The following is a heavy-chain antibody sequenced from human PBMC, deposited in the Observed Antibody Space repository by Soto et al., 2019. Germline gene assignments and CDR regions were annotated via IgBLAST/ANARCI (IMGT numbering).Heavy chain of an antibody. CDR2: ISYDGSNK. Sequence: GGSLRLSCAASGFTFSSYGMHWVRQAPGKGLEWVAVISYDGSNKYYADSVKGRFTISRDNSKNTLYLQMNSLRAEDTAVYYCAKDYYGSGSFDYWGQGTLVTVSS. CDR1: GFTFSSYG. CDR3: AKDYYGSGSFDY. V-gene: IGHV3-30*18. J-gene: IGHJ4*02. D-gene: IGHD3-10*01.